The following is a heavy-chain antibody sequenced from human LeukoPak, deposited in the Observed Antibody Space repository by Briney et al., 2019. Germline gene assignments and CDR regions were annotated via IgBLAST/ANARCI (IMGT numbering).Heavy chain of an antibody. CDR2: IKQDGSEK. CDR3: ARLITIFGVVIYYYYGMDV. Sequence: SGGSLRLSCAASGFTFSSYWMSWVRQAPGKGLEWVANIKQDGSEKYYVDSVKGRFTISRDNAKNSLYLQMNSLRAEDTAVYYCARLITIFGVVIYYYYGMDVWGQGTTVTVSS. V-gene: IGHV3-7*01. CDR1: GFTFSSYW. J-gene: IGHJ6*02. D-gene: IGHD3-3*01.